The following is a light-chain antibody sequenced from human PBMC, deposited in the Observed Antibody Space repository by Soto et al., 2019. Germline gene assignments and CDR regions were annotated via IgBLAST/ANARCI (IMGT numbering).Light chain of an antibody. CDR1: QSVSSY. Sequence: VMTQAPATLSLSPGERATLSCRASQSVSSYLAWYQQKPGQAPRLLIYDASNRATGIPARFSGSGSGTDFTLTISSLEPEDFAVYYCQQRSNWPPLTFGGGTKVDIK. V-gene: IGKV3-11*01. CDR2: DAS. CDR3: QQRSNWPPLT. J-gene: IGKJ4*01.